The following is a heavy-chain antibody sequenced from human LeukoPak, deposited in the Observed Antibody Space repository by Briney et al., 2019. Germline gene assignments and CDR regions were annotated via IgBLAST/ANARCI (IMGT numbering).Heavy chain of an antibody. Sequence: ASVKVSCKASGGTFSSYAISWVRQAPGQGLEWMGGIIPIFGTTNYAQKFQGRVTITADESTSTAYMELSSLRSEDTAVYYCARGVGLVLPAPTNYYYYMDVWGKGTTVTVSS. V-gene: IGHV1-69*13. J-gene: IGHJ6*03. CDR1: GGTFSSYA. CDR3: ARGVGLVLPAPTNYYYYMDV. CDR2: IIPIFGTT. D-gene: IGHD2-2*01.